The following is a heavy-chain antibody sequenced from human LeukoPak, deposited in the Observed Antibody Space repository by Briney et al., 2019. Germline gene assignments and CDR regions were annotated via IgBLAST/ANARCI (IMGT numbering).Heavy chain of an antibody. V-gene: IGHV3-30*02. CDR1: GFIFKNFG. CDR3: AKGITVFGVVIIRDYYFDY. CDR2: IRYDGSRT. J-gene: IGHJ4*02. D-gene: IGHD3-3*01. Sequence: GGSLRLPCAASGFIFKNFGMYWVRQAPGKGLEWVAFIRYDGSRTYYTDSVKGRFTISRDNSNNTLYLQMNSLRAEDTAVYYCAKGITVFGVVIIRDYYFDYWGQGTLVTVSS.